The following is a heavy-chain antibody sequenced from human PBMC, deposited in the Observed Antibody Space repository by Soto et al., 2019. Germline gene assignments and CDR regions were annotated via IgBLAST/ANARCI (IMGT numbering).Heavy chain of an antibody. Sequence: ASVKVSCKASGYTFTSYGISWVRQAPGQGLEWMGWISAYNGNTNYAKKLQGRVTMTTDTSTSTAYMELRSLRSDDTAVYYCARRVSGYSTAETYYYYYYMDVWGKGTTVTVSS. CDR1: GYTFTSYG. J-gene: IGHJ6*03. V-gene: IGHV1-18*01. D-gene: IGHD5-12*01. CDR2: ISAYNGNT. CDR3: ARRVSGYSTAETYYYYYYMDV.